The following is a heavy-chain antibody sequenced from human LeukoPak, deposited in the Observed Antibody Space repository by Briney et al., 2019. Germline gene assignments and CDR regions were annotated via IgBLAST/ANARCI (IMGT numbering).Heavy chain of an antibody. V-gene: IGHV3-23*01. D-gene: IGHD3-9*01. CDR1: GFTFSSYS. CDR2: IGASGGST. J-gene: IGHJ4*02. Sequence: QAGGSLRLSCATSGFTFSSYSMSWVRQAPGKGLEWVSGIGASGGSTYYADSVKGRFTISRDNSKNTLYLQMNSLRTEDTAVYYCAKAEGYDILTVLDYWGQGTLVTVSS. CDR3: AKAEGYDILTVLDY.